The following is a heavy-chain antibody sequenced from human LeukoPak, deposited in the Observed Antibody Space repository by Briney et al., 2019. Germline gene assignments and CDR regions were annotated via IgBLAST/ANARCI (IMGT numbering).Heavy chain of an antibody. CDR3: ARDSSSWYYFDY. V-gene: IGHV4-4*02. CDR1: GGSISSSNW. CDR2: IYHSGST. D-gene: IGHD6-13*01. J-gene: IGHJ4*02. Sequence: SETLSLTCAVSGGSISSSNWWSWVRQPPGKGLEWIGEIYHSGSTNYNPSLKSRVTISVGKSKNQFSLKLSSVTAADTAVYYCARDSSSWYYFDYWGQGTLVTVSS.